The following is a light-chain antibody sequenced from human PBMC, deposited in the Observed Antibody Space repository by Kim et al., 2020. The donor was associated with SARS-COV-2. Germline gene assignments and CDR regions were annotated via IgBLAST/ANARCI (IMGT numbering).Light chain of an antibody. V-gene: IGLV2-14*04. CDR2: DVS. J-gene: IGLJ7*01. Sequence: GQAIIISCSGTSIDVGGYNYVSWYQQHPGDAPKLMIYDVSNRHSGVSNRCSGAKSGNTASLTISGRQAEDEADYYCSSYTSSSTRLFGGGTQLTVL. CDR3: SSYTSSSTRL. CDR1: SIDVGGYNY.